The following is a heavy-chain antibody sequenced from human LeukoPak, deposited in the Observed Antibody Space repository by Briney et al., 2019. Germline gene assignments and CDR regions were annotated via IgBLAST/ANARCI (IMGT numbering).Heavy chain of an antibody. V-gene: IGHV1-8*01. CDR1: VYTFTSYD. D-gene: IGHD3-16*01. CDR3: ARSVVGVRKRNDY. CDR2: MNPNSGHK. Sequence: GASVKDSCKASVYTFTSYDIIWVRQASGQRLEWMGWMNPNSGHKGYAQKIQSRVTMTRTTSISTAYMERTSLTSEDAVVYYCARSVVGVRKRNDYWGKGTLVTVSS. J-gene: IGHJ4*02.